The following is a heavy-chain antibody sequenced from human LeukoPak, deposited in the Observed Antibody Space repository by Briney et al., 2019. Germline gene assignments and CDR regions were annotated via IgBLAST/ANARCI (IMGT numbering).Heavy chain of an antibody. CDR2: IYYSGST. CDR3: ARDSGFWSGYYTVDY. CDR1: GGSISSSSYY. J-gene: IGHJ4*02. V-gene: IGHV4-39*07. D-gene: IGHD3-3*01. Sequence: SETLSLTCTVSGGSISSSSYYCGWIRQPPGKGLEWIGSIYYSGSTYYNPSLKSRVTISVDTSKNQFSLKLSSVTAADTAVYYCARDSGFWSGYYTVDYWGQGTLVTVSS.